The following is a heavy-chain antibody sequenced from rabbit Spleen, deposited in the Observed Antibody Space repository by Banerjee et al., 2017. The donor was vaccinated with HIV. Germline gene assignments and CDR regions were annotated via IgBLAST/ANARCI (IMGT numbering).Heavy chain of an antibody. CDR2: IDSGSSGFT. Sequence: QSLEESGGDLVKPGASLTLTCIASGVSFSGNSYMCWVRQAPGKGLEWIACIDSGSSGFTYFASWAKGRFTISKASSTTVTLQMTSLTAADTATYFCARDNSTSFSSYGMDLWGQGTLVTVS. V-gene: IGHV1S40*01. D-gene: IGHD1-1*01. CDR3: ARDNSTSFSSYGMDL. CDR1: GVSFSGNSY. J-gene: IGHJ6*01.